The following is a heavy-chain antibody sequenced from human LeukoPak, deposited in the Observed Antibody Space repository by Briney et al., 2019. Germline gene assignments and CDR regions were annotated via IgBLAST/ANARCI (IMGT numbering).Heavy chain of an antibody. Sequence: SVKVSCKASGFTFTISAMQWVRQARGQRLEGIGWIVVGSGNTNYAQKYKERVTITRDMSTSTAYMELSSLRSEDTTVYYCARLILGGATRGYYYYSYYMDVWGKGTTVTVSS. CDR3: ARLILGGATRGYYYYSYYMDV. D-gene: IGHD1-26*01. CDR2: IVVGSGNT. V-gene: IGHV1-58*02. J-gene: IGHJ6*03. CDR1: GFTFTISA.